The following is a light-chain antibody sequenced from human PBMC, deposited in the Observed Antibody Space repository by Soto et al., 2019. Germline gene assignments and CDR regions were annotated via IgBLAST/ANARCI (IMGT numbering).Light chain of an antibody. CDR2: DAS. J-gene: IGKJ1*01. V-gene: IGKV1-5*01. CDR3: QQYGLQGT. Sequence: GDRVTITCRASQTIRNYLAWYQQKPGEAPDLLIYDASSLENEVPSRFSGSGFGTEFTLTISSLQPDDSATYYCQQYGLQGTFGQGTKVDIK. CDR1: QTIRNY.